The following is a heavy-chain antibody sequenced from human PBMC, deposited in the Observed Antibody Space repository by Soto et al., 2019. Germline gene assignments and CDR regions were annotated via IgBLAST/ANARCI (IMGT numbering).Heavy chain of an antibody. CDR1: GFTFSSYA. V-gene: IGHV3-30-3*01. J-gene: IGHJ2*01. CDR3: ARVSTKWELIRFDL. Sequence: QVQLVESGGGVVQPGRSLRLSCAASGFTFSSYAMHWVRQAPGKGLEWVAVISYDGSNKYYADSVKGRFTISRDNSKYTVYLQLTSLRAENTAVYYCARVSTKWELIRFDLWGRGTLVTVSS. CDR2: ISYDGSNK. D-gene: IGHD1-26*01.